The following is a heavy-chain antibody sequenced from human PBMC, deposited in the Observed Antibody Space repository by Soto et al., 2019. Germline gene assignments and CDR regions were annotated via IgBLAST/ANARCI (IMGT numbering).Heavy chain of an antibody. CDR3: ARVLAAAGNANGMDV. V-gene: IGHV3-21*01. Sequence: GGSLRLSCAASGFTFSSYSMNWVRQAPGKGLEWVSSISSSSYIYYADSVKGRFTISRDNAKNSLYLQMNSLRAEDTAVYYCARVLAAAGNANGMDVWGQGTTVTVSS. D-gene: IGHD6-13*01. J-gene: IGHJ6*02. CDR1: GFTFSSYS. CDR2: ISSSSYI.